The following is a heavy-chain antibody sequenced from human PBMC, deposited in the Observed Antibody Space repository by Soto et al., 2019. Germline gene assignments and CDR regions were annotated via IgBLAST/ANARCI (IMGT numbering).Heavy chain of an antibody. J-gene: IGHJ5*02. CDR1: GFTFNSYA. CDR3: ARQFTGISRDSFDP. D-gene: IGHD3-10*01. Sequence: EVQLLESGGGLVQPGGSLRLSCAAAGFTFNSYAINWVRHAPGKGLGLVSGITGGGGSTFYSDAVKGQFTISRDRSKKTADLQMNSLRDEGTAVYYCARQFTGISRDSFDPWGQGTLVTVSS. V-gene: IGHV3-23*01. CDR2: ITGGGGST.